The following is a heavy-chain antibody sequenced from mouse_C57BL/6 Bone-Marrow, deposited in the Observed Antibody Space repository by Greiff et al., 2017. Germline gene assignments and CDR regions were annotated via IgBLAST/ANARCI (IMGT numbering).Heavy chain of an antibody. V-gene: IGHV14-4*01. CDR3: TTDGYYGFAY. D-gene: IGHD2-3*01. CDR1: GFNIKDDY. J-gene: IGHJ3*01. CDR2: IDPENGDT. Sequence: EVQLQQSGAELVRPGASVKLSCTASGFNIKDDYMPWVKQRPEQGLEWVGWIDPENGDTEYASKIQGKATITADTSSNTAYLQLSSLTSEDTAVYYCTTDGYYGFAYWGQGTLVTVSA.